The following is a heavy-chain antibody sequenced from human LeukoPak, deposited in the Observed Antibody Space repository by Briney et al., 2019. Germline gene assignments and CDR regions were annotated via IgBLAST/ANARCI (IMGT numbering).Heavy chain of an antibody. V-gene: IGHV3-23*01. CDR2: ISGSGGST. Sequence: GGSLRLSCAASGLTFSSYAMSWVRQAPGKGLEWVSAISGSGGSTYYADSVKGRFTISRDNSKNTLYLQMNSLRAEDTAVYYCAKDRRYSSSSGDFDYWGQGTLVTVSS. CDR3: AKDRRYSSSSGDFDY. CDR1: GLTFSSYA. J-gene: IGHJ4*02. D-gene: IGHD6-6*01.